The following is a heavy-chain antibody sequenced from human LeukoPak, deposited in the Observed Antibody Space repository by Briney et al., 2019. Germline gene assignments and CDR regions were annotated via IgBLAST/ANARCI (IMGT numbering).Heavy chain of an antibody. CDR1: GGSISSGGYS. CDR2: IYHSGST. CDR3: ARGSGYGDYYDY. V-gene: IGHV4-30-2*01. J-gene: IGHJ4*02. Sequence: PSETLSHTCAVSGGSISSGGYSWSWIRQPPGKGLEWIGYIYHSGSTYYNPSLKSRVTISVDRSKNQFSLKLSSVTAADTAVYYCARGSGYGDYYDYWGQGTLVTVSS. D-gene: IGHD4-17*01.